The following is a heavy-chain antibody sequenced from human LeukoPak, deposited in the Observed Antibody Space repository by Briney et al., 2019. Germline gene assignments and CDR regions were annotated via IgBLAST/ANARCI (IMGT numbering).Heavy chain of an antibody. CDR2: INPNSGGT. CDR3: ARRVPTMVRGGDNWFDP. D-gene: IGHD3-10*01. Sequence: GASVKVSCKASGYTFTGYYMHWVRQAPGQGLEWMGRINPNSGGTNYAQKFQGRVTMTRDTSITTAYMELSRLRSDDTAVYYCARRVPTMVRGGDNWFDPWGQGTLVTVSS. V-gene: IGHV1-2*06. J-gene: IGHJ5*02. CDR1: GYTFTGYY.